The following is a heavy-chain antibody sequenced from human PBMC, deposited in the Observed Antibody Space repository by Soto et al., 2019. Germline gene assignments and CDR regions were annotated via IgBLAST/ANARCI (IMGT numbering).Heavy chain of an antibody. CDR1: GGTFSSYA. J-gene: IGHJ6*02. CDR3: ARGSVWFGELRYGLDV. CDR2: IIPIFGTA. D-gene: IGHD3-10*01. V-gene: IGHV1-69*13. Sequence: GASVKVSCKASGGTFSSYAISWVRQAPGPGLEWMGGIIPIFGTANYAQKFQGRVTITADESTGTAYMELSSLRSEDTAVYYCARGSVWFGELRYGLDVWGQGTTVTVSS.